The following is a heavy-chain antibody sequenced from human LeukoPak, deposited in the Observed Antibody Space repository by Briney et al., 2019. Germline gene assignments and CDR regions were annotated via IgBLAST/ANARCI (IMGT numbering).Heavy chain of an antibody. J-gene: IGHJ3*02. CDR3: ARDRGSGSYYPDAFDT. Sequence: SETLSLTCTVSGGSISSYYWSWIRQPPGKGLEWIGYIYTSGSTNYNPSLKSRVTISVDTSKNQFSLKLSSVTAADTAVYYCARDRGSGSYYPDAFDTWGQGTMVTVSS. V-gene: IGHV4-4*09. CDR2: IYTSGST. CDR1: GGSISSYY. D-gene: IGHD3-10*01.